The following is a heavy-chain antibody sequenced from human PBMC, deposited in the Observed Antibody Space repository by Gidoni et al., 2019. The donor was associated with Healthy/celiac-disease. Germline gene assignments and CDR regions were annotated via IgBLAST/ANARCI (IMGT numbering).Heavy chain of an antibody. D-gene: IGHD3-10*01. J-gene: IGHJ6*02. CDR2: IIPILVIA. CDR1: GGNVSSYT. V-gene: IGHV1-69*02. Sequence: QVQLVQSGAEVKKHGSSVKVAGKASGGNVSSYTISWVRQAPGQGLEWMGRIIPILVIANYAQKFQGRVTITADKSTSTAYMELSSLRSEDTAVYYCASGPRGRYYYGMDVWGQGTTVTVSS. CDR3: ASGPRGRYYYGMDV.